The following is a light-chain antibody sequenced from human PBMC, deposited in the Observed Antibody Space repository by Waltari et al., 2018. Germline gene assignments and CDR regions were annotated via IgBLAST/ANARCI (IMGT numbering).Light chain of an antibody. CDR2: DSS. J-gene: IGKJ1*01. V-gene: IGKV3-20*01. CDR3: QKHERLPVT. Sequence: EIMLTQSPGTLSLSPGERATLSCRASQSVSTYLAWYQQKPGQPPRLLIYDSSSRATGIPDRFSGSGSETDFSLTISSLEPEDFAVYYCQKHERLPVTFGRGTKVEI. CDR1: QSVSTY.